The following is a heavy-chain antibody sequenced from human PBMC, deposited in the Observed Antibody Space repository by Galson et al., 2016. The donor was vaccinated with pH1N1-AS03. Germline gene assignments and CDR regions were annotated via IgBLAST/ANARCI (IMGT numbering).Heavy chain of an antibody. CDR2: IWNDGSLK. D-gene: IGHD2-8*02. CDR3: VTGNQNYFDY. V-gene: IGHV3-33*01. J-gene: IGHJ4*02. Sequence: SLRLSCAASGFTFRTFGMHWVCQAPGKGLEWVAVIWNDGSLKKYGDSVKGRFIISRDNSNNTVSLEMSSLRAEDTAVYYCVTGNQNYFDYWGQGTLVTVSS. CDR1: GFTFRTFG.